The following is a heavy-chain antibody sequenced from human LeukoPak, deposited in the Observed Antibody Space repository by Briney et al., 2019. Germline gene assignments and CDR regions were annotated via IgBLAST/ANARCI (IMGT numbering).Heavy chain of an antibody. J-gene: IGHJ3*01. D-gene: IGHD4/OR15-4a*01. CDR1: GFTFSSYW. CDR2: SNSDGSST. CDR3: ARYGGNAFDV. V-gene: IGHV3-74*01. Sequence: GGSLRLSCAASGFTFSSYWMHWVRQAPGKGLVWVSRSNSDGSSTTYADSVKGRFTISRDNAKNSLYLQMNSLRAEDTALYYCARYGGNAFDVWGQGTMVTVSS.